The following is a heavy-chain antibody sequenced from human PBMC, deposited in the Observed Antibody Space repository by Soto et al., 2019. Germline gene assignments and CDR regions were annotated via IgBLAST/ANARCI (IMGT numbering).Heavy chain of an antibody. CDR1: GGSISDYY. D-gene: IGHD3-22*01. V-gene: IGHV4-59*01. Sequence: SETLSLTCSVSGGSISDYYWSWIRQPPGKGLEWIGYTYYGWNTNYNPSLKSRVTISVDTSKNQFSLKLISVTAADTAVYYCARDREYCDSNGLYFDYWGQGTLVTVSS. J-gene: IGHJ4*02. CDR3: ARDREYCDSNGLYFDY. CDR2: TYYGWNT.